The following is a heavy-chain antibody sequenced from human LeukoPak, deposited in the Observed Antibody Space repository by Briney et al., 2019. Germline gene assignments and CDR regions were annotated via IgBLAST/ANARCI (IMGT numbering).Heavy chain of an antibody. CDR3: ARDLWDCSSTSCYGEEGPYYYYMDV. CDR1: GGSISSYY. D-gene: IGHD2-2*01. CDR2: IYYSGST. Sequence: PSETLSLTGTVSGGSISSYYWSWIRQPPGKGLEWIGYIYYSGSTNYNPSLKSRVTISVDTSKNQFSLKLSSVTAADTAVYYCARDLWDCSSTSCYGEEGPYYYYMDVWGKGTTVTVSS. J-gene: IGHJ6*03. V-gene: IGHV4-59*01.